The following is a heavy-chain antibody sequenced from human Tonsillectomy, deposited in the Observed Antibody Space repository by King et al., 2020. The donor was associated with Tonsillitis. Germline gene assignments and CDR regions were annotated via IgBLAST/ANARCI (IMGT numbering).Heavy chain of an antibody. J-gene: IGHJ4*02. CDR2: ISWSSDTI. V-gene: IGHV3-9*01. Sequence: EVQLVESGGGLVQPGRSLRLSCAASGFTFDDYAMHWVRQAPGKGLEWVSSISWSSDTIDYADSVKGRFTISRDNAKNSLYLQMNSLSAEDTALYYCAKDSENSFGVVSYFDYWGQGTLVTVSS. CDR1: GFTFDDYA. D-gene: IGHD3-3*01. CDR3: AKDSENSFGVVSYFDY.